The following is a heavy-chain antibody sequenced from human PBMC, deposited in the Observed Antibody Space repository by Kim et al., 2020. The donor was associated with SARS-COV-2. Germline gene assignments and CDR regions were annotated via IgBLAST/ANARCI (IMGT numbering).Heavy chain of an antibody. Sequence: SETLSLTCTVSGYSISSGYYWGWIRQPPGKGLEWIGSIYHSGSTYYNPSLKSRVTISVDTSKNQFSLKLSSVTAADTAVYYCARALGILSPPTWFDPWGQGTLVTVSS. CDR3: ARALGILSPPTWFDP. D-gene: IGHD3-10*01. CDR2: IYHSGST. J-gene: IGHJ5*02. CDR1: GYSISSGYY. V-gene: IGHV4-38-2*02.